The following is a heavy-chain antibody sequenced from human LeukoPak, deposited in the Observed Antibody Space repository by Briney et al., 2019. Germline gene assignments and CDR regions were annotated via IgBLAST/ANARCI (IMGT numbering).Heavy chain of an antibody. CDR3: AKAPLTGDWGYFDY. Sequence: GGSLRLSCAASGFTFDDYAMHWVRQAPGKGLEWVSLISWDGGSTYYADSVKGRFTISRDNSKNSLYLQMNSLRADDTALYYCAKAPLTGDWGYFDYWGQGTLVTVSS. CDR1: GFTFDDYA. D-gene: IGHD7-27*01. J-gene: IGHJ4*02. V-gene: IGHV3-43D*03. CDR2: ISWDGGST.